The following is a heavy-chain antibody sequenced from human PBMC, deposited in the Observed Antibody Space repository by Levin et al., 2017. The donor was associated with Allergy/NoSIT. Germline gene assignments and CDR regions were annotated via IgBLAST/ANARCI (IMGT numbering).Heavy chain of an antibody. V-gene: IGHV3-30*04. Sequence: GESLKISCAASGFTFSSYAMHWVRQAPGKGLEWVAVISYDGSNKYYADSVKGRFTISRDNSKNTLYLQMNSLRAEDTAVYYCARETGVVPAARWESHYGMDVWGQGTTVTVSS. CDR3: ARETGVVPAARWESHYGMDV. J-gene: IGHJ6*02. CDR2: ISYDGSNK. CDR1: GFTFSSYA. D-gene: IGHD2-2*01.